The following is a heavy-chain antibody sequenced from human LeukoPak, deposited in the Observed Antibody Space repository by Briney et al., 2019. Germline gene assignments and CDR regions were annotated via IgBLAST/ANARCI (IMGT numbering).Heavy chain of an antibody. Sequence: SETLSLTCTISGYSISSGYYWGWIRQPPGKGLEWIGSIYHSGSTYYNPSLKSRVTISVDTSKNQFSLKLSSVTAADTAVYYCARARNKGWFDPWGQGTLVTVSS. CDR1: GYSISSGYY. D-gene: IGHD1/OR15-1a*01. V-gene: IGHV4-38-2*02. CDR3: ARARNKGWFDP. CDR2: IYHSGST. J-gene: IGHJ5*02.